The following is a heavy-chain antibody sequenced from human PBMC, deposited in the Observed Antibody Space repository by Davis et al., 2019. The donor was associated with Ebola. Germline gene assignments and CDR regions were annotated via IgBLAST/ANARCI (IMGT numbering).Heavy chain of an antibody. J-gene: IGHJ2*01. CDR3: ARDLWKYYGSGSYYNVGWYFDL. Sequence: PGGSLRLSCAASGFTFSSFAMTWARQAPGKGLEWVSAITSSGGSTYYADSVKGRFTISRDNSKNTLYLQMNSLRAEDTAVYYCARDLWKYYGSGSYYNVGWYFDLWGRGTLVTVSS. V-gene: IGHV3-23*01. CDR2: ITSSGGST. CDR1: GFTFSSFA. D-gene: IGHD3-10*01.